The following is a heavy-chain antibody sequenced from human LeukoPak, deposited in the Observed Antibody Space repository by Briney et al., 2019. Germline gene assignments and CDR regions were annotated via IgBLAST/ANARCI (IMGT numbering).Heavy chain of an antibody. V-gene: IGHV1-18*01. J-gene: IGHJ4*02. CDR3: ARHTLYGSGSYYVYYFDY. CDR1: GYTFTSYG. D-gene: IGHD3-10*01. CDR2: ISAYNGYT. Sequence: ASVKVSCKTSGYTFTSYGITWVRQAPGQGLEWMGWISAYNGYTNYAQKLQGRVTMTTDTSTNTAYMELRNLRSDDTAVYYCARHTLYGSGSYYVYYFDYWGQGTLVTVSS.